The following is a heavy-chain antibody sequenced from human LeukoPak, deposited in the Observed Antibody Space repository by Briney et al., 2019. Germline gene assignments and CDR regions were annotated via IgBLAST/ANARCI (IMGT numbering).Heavy chain of an antibody. J-gene: IGHJ5*02. V-gene: IGHV3-7*03. CDR1: GFALSSHW. Sequence: PGGSLRLSCAASGFALSSHWMTWVRQVPGRGPEWVANVNRDGSETYYLDSVKGRFTISKDNAKNSLYLQMNSLRAEDTAVYYCANYRVGATTSNWFDPWGQGTLVTVSS. CDR3: ANYRVGATTSNWFDP. D-gene: IGHD1-26*01. CDR2: VNRDGSET.